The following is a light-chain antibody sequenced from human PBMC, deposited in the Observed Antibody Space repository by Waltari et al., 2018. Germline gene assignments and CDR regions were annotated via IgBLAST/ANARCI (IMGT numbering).Light chain of an antibody. Sequence: QSALTQPASVSGSPGQSISISCTGTSSDVGGYNFVSWYQQHPGKAPQLMIYDVANRPTVVSIRFSGSKSGNTASLTISGLQAEDEADYYCSSYTSSSTRVFGTGTKVTVL. J-gene: IGLJ1*01. CDR2: DVA. CDR1: SSDVGGYNF. CDR3: SSYTSSSTRV. V-gene: IGLV2-14*03.